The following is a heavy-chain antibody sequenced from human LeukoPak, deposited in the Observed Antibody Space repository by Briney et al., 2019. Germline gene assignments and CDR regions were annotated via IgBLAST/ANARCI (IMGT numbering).Heavy chain of an antibody. CDR2: INHSGST. D-gene: IGHD2-2*01. CDR3: ARGRDIVVVPAAMSFDY. CDR1: GGSISSYY. V-gene: IGHV4-34*01. J-gene: IGHJ4*02. Sequence: SETLSLTCTVSGGSISSYYWSWIRQPPGKGLEWIGEINHSGSTNYNPSLKSRVTISVDTSKNQFSLKLSSVTAADTAVYYCARGRDIVVVPAAMSFDYWGQGTLVTVSS.